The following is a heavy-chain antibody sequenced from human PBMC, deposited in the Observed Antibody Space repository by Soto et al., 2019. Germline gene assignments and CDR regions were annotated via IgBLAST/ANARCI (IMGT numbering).Heavy chain of an antibody. CDR2: IYHSGST. D-gene: IGHD3-10*01. V-gene: IGHV4-30-2*02. CDR1: GGSISSGGYS. CDR3: ASGGQYYYGSGSYYYFDD. J-gene: IGHJ4*02. Sequence: PSETLSLTCAVSGGSISSGGYSWSWIRQPPGKGLEWIGYIYHSGSTYYNPSLKSRVTISVDRSKNQFSLKLSSVTAADTAVYYCASGGQYYYGSGSYYYFDDWGQGTLVTVSS.